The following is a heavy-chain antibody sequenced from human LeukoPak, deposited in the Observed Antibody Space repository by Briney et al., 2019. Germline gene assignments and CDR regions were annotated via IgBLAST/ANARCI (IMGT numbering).Heavy chain of an antibody. CDR3: AKFALRYCSGGSCHPFDY. V-gene: IGHV3-13*01. CDR1: GFTFSSYD. CDR2: FGTAGDT. J-gene: IGHJ4*02. Sequence: PGGSLRLSCAASGFTFSSYDMHWVRQAPGKGLEWVSAFGTAGDTFYPDSVKGRFTISRENAKNSLYLQMNSLRAEDTAVYYCAKFALRYCSGGSCHPFDYWGQGTLVTVSS. D-gene: IGHD2-15*01.